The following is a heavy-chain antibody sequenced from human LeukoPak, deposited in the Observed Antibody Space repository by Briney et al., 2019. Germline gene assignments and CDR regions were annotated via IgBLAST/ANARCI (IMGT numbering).Heavy chain of an antibody. CDR2: IYYSGST. Sequence: PSETLSLTCTVSGGSISSSNYYWDWIRQPPGKRLEWIGSIYYSGSTYYNPSLKSRVTISVDTSKNHFSLKLSSVTAADTAVYYCAGPNYYDTSGNEYFHHWGQGTLVTVSS. J-gene: IGHJ1*01. CDR1: GGSISSSNYY. V-gene: IGHV4-39*02. D-gene: IGHD3-22*01. CDR3: AGPNYYDTSGNEYFHH.